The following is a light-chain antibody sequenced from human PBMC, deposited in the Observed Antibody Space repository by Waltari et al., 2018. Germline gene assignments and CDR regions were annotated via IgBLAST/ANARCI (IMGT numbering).Light chain of an antibody. Sequence: DIVMTQSPDSLAVSLGERATINCKSSLGVLYSSKNKNYLAWYQKKPGQPPKLLLYWATTRESGVPDRFSGSGSGTDFTLTISSLQAEDVAVYYCQQYYTTPLTFGPGTKVDIK. J-gene: IGKJ3*01. V-gene: IGKV4-1*01. CDR2: WAT. CDR3: QQYYTTPLT. CDR1: LGVLYSSKNKNY.